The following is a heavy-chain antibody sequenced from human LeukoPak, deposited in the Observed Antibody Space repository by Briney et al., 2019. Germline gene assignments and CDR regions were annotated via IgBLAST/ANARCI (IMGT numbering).Heavy chain of an antibody. V-gene: IGHV4-38-2*02. CDR3: ARLRVQNYGGNWGFDY. Sequence: SETLSLTCTVSGDSISGYYWSWIRQSPGKGLEWIGNIYHSGSTYYNPSLQSRVTISIDTSKNQFSLKLSSVTAADTAVYYCARLRVQNYGGNWGFDYWGQGTLVTVSS. J-gene: IGHJ4*02. D-gene: IGHD4-23*01. CDR1: GDSISGYY. CDR2: IYHSGST.